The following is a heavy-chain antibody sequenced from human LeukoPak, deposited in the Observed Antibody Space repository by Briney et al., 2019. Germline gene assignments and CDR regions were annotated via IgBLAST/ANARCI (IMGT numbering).Heavy chain of an antibody. CDR3: ARDLEWGRYNWNYGADAFDI. CDR1: GGSISSYY. V-gene: IGHV4-4*07. J-gene: IGHJ3*02. CDR2: IYTSGST. D-gene: IGHD1-7*01. Sequence: SETLSLTCTVSGGSISSYYWSRIRQPAGKGLEWIGRIYTSGSTNYNPSLKSRVTMSVDTSKNQFSLKLSSVTAADTAVYYCARDLEWGRYNWNYGADAFDIWGQGTMVTVSS.